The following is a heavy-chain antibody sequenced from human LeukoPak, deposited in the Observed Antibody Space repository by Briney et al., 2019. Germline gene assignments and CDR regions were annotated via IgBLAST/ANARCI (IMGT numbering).Heavy chain of an antibody. CDR1: GFTFSSYS. D-gene: IGHD1-26*01. J-gene: IGHJ3*02. V-gene: IGHV3-48*01. CDR2: ISSSSSTI. Sequence: GGSLRLSCAASGFTFSSYSMNWVRQAPGKGLEWVSYISSSSSTIYYADSVKGRFTISRDNAKNSLYLQMNSLRAEDTALYHCARVFWTRGIVGATGAFDIWGQGTMVTVSS. CDR3: ARVFWTRGIVGATGAFDI.